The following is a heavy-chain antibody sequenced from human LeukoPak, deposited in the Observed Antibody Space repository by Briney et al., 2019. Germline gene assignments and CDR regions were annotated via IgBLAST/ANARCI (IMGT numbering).Heavy chain of an antibody. CDR1: GGTFSSYA. D-gene: IGHD3-22*01. J-gene: IGHJ3*02. CDR2: IIPILGIA. V-gene: IGHV1-69*04. CDR3: AKDIWAMIGRRKNAFDI. Sequence: EASEKVSCKASGGTFSSYAISWVRQAPGQGLEWMGRIIPILGIANYAQKFQGRVTITADKSTSTAYMELSSLRSEDTALYYCAKDIWAMIGRRKNAFDIWGQGTMVTVSS.